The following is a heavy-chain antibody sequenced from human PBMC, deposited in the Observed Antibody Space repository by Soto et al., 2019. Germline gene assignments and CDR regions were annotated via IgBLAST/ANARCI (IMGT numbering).Heavy chain of an antibody. J-gene: IGHJ6*02. D-gene: IGHD1-20*01. CDR3: AKEGRNWYGYYYYGMDV. V-gene: IGHV3-30*18. CDR2: ISYDGSNK. Sequence: QVQLVESGGGVVQPGRSLRLSCAASGFTFSSYGMHWVRQAPGKGLEWVAVISYDGSNKYYADSVKGRFTISRDNSKNTLYLQRNSLRAEDTAVYYCAKEGRNWYGYYYYGMDVWGQGTTVTVSS. CDR1: GFTFSSYG.